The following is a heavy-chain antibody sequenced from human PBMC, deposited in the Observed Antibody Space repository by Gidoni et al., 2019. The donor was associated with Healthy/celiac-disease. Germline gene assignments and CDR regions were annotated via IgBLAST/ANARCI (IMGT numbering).Heavy chain of an antibody. CDR1: GGSISSGGYY. D-gene: IGHD3-10*01. V-gene: IGHV4-31*03. J-gene: IGHJ3*02. CDR2: IYYSGST. Sequence: QVQLQESGPGLVKPSQTLSLTCTDSGGSISSGGYYWRWIRQHPGKGLEWIGYIYYSGSTYYNPSLKSRVTISVDTSKNQFSLKLSSVTAADTAVYYCARENKIRITMVRGTKGAFDIWGQGTMVTVSS. CDR3: ARENKIRITMVRGTKGAFDI.